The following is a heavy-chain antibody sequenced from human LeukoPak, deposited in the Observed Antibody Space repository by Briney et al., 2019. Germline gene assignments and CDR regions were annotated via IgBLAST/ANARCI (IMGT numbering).Heavy chain of an antibody. V-gene: IGHV3-23*01. J-gene: IGHJ4*02. CDR3: AKVHDRSYPYFDY. D-gene: IGHD1-26*01. CDR1: GFTFSTYA. Sequence: PGGSLRLSCAASGFTFSTYAMSWARQAPGKGLEWVSAISGSGGSTYYADSVKGRFTISRDNSKNTLYLQMNSLRAEDTAVYYCAKVHDRSYPYFDYWGQGTLVTVSS. CDR2: ISGSGGST.